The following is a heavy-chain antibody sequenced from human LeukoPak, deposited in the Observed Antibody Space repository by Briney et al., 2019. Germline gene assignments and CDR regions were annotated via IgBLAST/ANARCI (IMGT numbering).Heavy chain of an antibody. J-gene: IGHJ5*02. Sequence: PSETLSLTCTVSGGSISRYYWSWIRQPPGKGLEWIGYIYYSGSTNYNPSLKSRVTISVDTSKNQFSLKLSSVTAADTAVYYCARESRYCSGGSCYWGGWFDPWGQGTLVTVSS. D-gene: IGHD2-15*01. CDR1: GGSISRYY. V-gene: IGHV4-59*01. CDR2: IYYSGST. CDR3: ARESRYCSGGSCYWGGWFDP.